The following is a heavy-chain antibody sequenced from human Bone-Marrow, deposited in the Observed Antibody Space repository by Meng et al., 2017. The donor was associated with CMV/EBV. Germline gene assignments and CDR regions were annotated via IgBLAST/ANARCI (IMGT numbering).Heavy chain of an antibody. CDR1: GGSISSSSYY. CDR2: IYYSGST. Sequence: SETLSLTCTVSGGSISSSSYYWGWIRQPPGKGLEWIGSIYYSGSTYYNPSLKSRVTISVDTSKNQFSLKLSSVTAADTAVYYCARSYSSSSFPGVYWYFDLWGRGNLVNVSS. V-gene: IGHV4-39*01. D-gene: IGHD6-6*01. J-gene: IGHJ2*01. CDR3: ARSYSSSSFPGVYWYFDL.